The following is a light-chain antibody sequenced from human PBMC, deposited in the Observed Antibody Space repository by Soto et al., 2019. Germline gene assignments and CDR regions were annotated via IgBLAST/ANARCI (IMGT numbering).Light chain of an antibody. J-gene: IGLJ2*01. Sequence: QSVLTQPPSVSGAPGQGVTISCTGSSSNIGATYGVHWYQQLPGTAPKLLIYSNNQRPSGVPERFSGSQSGTSASLAINGLQSEDEAEYYCAVWDDSLNGVVFGGGTKVTVL. CDR2: SNN. V-gene: IGLV1-44*01. CDR1: SSNIGATYG. CDR3: AVWDDSLNGVV.